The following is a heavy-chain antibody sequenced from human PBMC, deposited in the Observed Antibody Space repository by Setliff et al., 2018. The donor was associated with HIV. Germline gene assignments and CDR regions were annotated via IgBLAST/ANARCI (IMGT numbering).Heavy chain of an antibody. CDR2: INTNTGNP. CDR1: GYTFTKYA. D-gene: IGHD1-26*01. V-gene: IGHV7-4-1*01. Sequence: ASVKVSCKASGYTFTKYAMNWVRQAPGQGLEWMGWINTNTGNPTYAQGFTGRFVFSLDTSVSTAYLQIDSLNAEDTAVYYCARYGSDFYYPAPIPSYYFDFWGQGTLVTVSS. CDR3: ARYGSDFYYPAPIPSYYFDF. J-gene: IGHJ4*02.